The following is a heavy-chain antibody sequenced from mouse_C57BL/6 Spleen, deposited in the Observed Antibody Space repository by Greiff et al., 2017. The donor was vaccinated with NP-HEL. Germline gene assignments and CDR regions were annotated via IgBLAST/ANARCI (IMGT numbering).Heavy chain of an antibody. D-gene: IGHD1-1*01. CDR2: ISGGGGNT. V-gene: IGHV5-9*01. J-gene: IGHJ2*01. CDR1: GFTFSSYT. Sequence: DVMLVESGGGLVKPGGSLKLSCAASGFTFSSYTMSWVRQTPEKRLEWVATISGGGGNTYYPDSVKGRFTISRDNAKNTLYLQMSSLRSEDTALYYCARQGMTTVVPHFDYWGQGTTLTVSS. CDR3: ARQGMTTVVPHFDY.